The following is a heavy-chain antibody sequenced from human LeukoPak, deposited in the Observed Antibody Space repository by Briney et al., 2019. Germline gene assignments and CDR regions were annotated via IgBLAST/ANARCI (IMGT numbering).Heavy chain of an antibody. CDR2: IYYSGNT. D-gene: IGHD2-2*01. J-gene: IGHJ5*02. CDR1: GGSISSTTRY. CDR3: TSVMLPVARNWFDP. Sequence: PSETLSLTCTVSGGSISSTTRYWAWIRQSPGKGLEWIGNIYYSGNTYCNPSLRSRLTISVDTSKNHFSLRLSSVTASDTAVYYCTSVMLPVARNWFDPWGQGTLVTVSS. V-gene: IGHV4-39*02.